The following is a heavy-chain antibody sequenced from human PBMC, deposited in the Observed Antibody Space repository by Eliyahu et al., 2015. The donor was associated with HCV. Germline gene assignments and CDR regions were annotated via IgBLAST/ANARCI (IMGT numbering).Heavy chain of an antibody. J-gene: IGHJ4*02. CDR2: IKSETDGGTT. V-gene: IGHV3-15*01. CDR1: GITFTNAW. D-gene: IGHD4-17*01. Sequence: EVQLVESGGGLVKPGGSLRLSCXASGITFTNAWMSWVRQAPGKGLEWVGRIKSETDGGTTDYAAPVTGRFTISRDDSKNTLYLQMNSLKTEDTAVYYCTTLGPYGDYIHWGQGTLVTVSS. CDR3: TTLGPYGDYIH.